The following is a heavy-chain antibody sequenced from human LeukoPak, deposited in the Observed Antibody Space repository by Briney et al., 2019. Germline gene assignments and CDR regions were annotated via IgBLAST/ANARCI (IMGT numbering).Heavy chain of an antibody. CDR3: ARDLFLSRIAAAGRHFDY. CDR1: GYTFTGYY. J-gene: IGHJ4*02. V-gene: IGHV1-2*02. D-gene: IGHD6-13*01. Sequence: ASVKVSCKASGYTFTGYYMHWGRQAPGQGLEWMGWINPNSGGTNYAQKFQGRVTMTRDTSISTAYMELSRLRSDDTAVYYCARDLFLSRIAAAGRHFDYWGQGTLVTVSS. CDR2: INPNSGGT.